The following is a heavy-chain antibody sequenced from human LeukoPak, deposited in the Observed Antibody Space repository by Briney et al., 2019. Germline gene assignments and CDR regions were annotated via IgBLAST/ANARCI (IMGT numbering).Heavy chain of an antibody. Sequence: SETLSLTCAVYGGSFSGYYWSWIRQPPGKGLEWIGEINHSGSTNYNPSLESRVTISVDTSKNQFSLKLSSVTAADTAVYYCARRLWWLRLYYFDYWGQGTLVTVSS. CDR1: GGSFSGYY. CDR3: ARRLWWLRLYYFDY. CDR2: INHSGST. D-gene: IGHD5-12*01. V-gene: IGHV4-34*01. J-gene: IGHJ4*02.